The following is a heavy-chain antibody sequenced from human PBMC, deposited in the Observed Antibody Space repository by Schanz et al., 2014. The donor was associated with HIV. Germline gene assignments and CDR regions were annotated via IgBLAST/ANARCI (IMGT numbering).Heavy chain of an antibody. CDR3: ARDSGSYVYFDD. Sequence: QVQLVESGGGVVQPGRSLRLSCAASRFTFSNYGMHWVRQAPGKGLEWVAVISYDGSNKYYADSVKGRFTISRDNSKSTLYLQMNSLRAEDTAVYYCARDSGSYVYFDDWGQGTLVTVSS. V-gene: IGHV3-30*03. D-gene: IGHD1-26*01. CDR2: ISYDGSNK. J-gene: IGHJ4*02. CDR1: RFTFSNYG.